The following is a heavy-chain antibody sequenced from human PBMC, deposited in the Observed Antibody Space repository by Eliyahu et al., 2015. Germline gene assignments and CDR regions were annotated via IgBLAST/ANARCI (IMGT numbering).Heavy chain of an antibody. CDR3: ATYSSGWSKWFDP. Sequence: QVQLQGSGPGLVRPSETLSLTCXVSGGSVSEDYWNWIRQPPGKGVEWIGYIYSDGKTNYNPSFKSRVTMSLDTSGRQLSLRLTSVTAADTAIYYCATYSSGWSKWFDPWGQGTLVTVSS. CDR1: GGSVSEDY. CDR2: IYSDGKT. V-gene: IGHV4-4*09. J-gene: IGHJ5*02. D-gene: IGHD6-19*01.